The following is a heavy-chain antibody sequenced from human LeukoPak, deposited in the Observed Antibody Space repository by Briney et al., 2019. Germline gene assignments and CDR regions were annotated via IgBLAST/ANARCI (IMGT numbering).Heavy chain of an antibody. J-gene: IGHJ4*02. V-gene: IGHV4-31*03. D-gene: IGHD3-3*01. CDR2: IYYSGST. CDR1: GGSISSGGYY. Sequence: PSQTLSLTCTVSGGSISSGGYYWSWIRQHPGKGLEWIVYIYYSGSTYYNPSLKSRVTISVDTSKNQFSLKLSSVTAAGTAAYYCARYRVLRFLEWTSYYFDYWGQGTLVTVSS. CDR3: ARYRVLRFLEWTSYYFDY.